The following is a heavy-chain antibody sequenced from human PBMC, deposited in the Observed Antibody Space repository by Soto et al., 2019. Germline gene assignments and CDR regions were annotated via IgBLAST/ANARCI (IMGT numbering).Heavy chain of an antibody. Sequence: GGSLRLSCAASGFTFSSYAMNWVRQAPGKGLEWVSAISGSAGSTYYADSVKGRFTIFRDNSKDTLYLQMNSLRAEDTAVYYCAKDLGDYFDYWGQGTLVTVSS. V-gene: IGHV3-23*01. J-gene: IGHJ4*02. CDR2: ISGSAGST. CDR3: AKDLGDYFDY. CDR1: GFTFSSYA.